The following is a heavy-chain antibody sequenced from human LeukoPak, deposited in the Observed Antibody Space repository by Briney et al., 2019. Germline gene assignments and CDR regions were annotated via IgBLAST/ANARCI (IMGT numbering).Heavy chain of an antibody. CDR1: GYTFTGYY. D-gene: IGHD2-2*01. CDR3: AREGYCSSTSCSPQFDY. CDR2: IHPNSGGT. Sequence: GASVRVSCEASGYTFTGYYMHWVRDAPGQRHEWMGWIHPNSGGTNYAQKFQGRVTMTRDTSISTAYMELSRLRSGDTAVYYCAREGYCSSTSCSPQFDYWGQGTLVTVSS. J-gene: IGHJ4*02. V-gene: IGHV1-2*02.